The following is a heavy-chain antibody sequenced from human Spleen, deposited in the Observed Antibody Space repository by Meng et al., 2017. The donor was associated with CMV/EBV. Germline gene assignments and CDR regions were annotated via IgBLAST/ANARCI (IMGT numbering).Heavy chain of an antibody. CDR1: GGSISSYY. D-gene: IGHD3-16*01. V-gene: IGHV4-59*01. J-gene: IGHJ4*02. CDR3: ARDLSNPGGGY. Sequence: SETLSLTCTVSGGSISSYYWSWIRQPPGKGLEWIGYIYYSGSTNYNPSLKSRVTISVDTSKNQFSLKLSSVTAADTAVYYCARDLSNPGGGYWGQGTLVTVSS. CDR2: IYYSGST.